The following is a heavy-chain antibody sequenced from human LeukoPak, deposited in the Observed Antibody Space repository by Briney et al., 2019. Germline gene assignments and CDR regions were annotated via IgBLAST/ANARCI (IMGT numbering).Heavy chain of an antibody. D-gene: IGHD5-12*01. CDR2: INPNSGGT. CDR3: AREWLRNNWCDP. V-gene: IGHV1-2*06. CDR1: GYTFTGYY. Sequence: GASVKVSCKASGYTFTGYYMHWVRQAPGQGLEWMGRINPNSGGTNYAQKFQGRVTMTRDTSSSTAYMELNSLRSDDTAVYYCAREWLRNNWCDPWGQGTLITVSS. J-gene: IGHJ5*02.